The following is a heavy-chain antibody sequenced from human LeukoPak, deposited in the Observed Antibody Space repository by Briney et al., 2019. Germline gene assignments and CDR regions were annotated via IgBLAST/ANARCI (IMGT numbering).Heavy chain of an antibody. V-gene: IGHV3-21*01. CDR2: ISSSSSYI. J-gene: IGHJ4*02. Sequence: GGSMRLSCAPSGLTSSSYSMNWVRQAPGKGLEWVSSISSSSSYIYYTDSVKGRFTISRDNAKNSLYLQMNSLRAEDTAVYYCARVIRSAGGDCIDYWGQGTLVTVSS. CDR1: GLTSSSYS. D-gene: IGHD2-21*02. CDR3: ARVIRSAGGDCIDY.